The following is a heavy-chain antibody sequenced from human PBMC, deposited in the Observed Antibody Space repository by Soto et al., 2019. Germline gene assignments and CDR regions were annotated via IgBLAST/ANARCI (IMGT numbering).Heavy chain of an antibody. CDR1: GFTFSSYG. D-gene: IGHD2-2*01. CDR2: ISYDGSNK. CDR3: ANGIGIVVVPAAPLDY. J-gene: IGHJ4*02. V-gene: IGHV3-30*18. Sequence: QVQLVESGGGVVQPGRSLRLSCAASGFTFSSYGMHWVRQAPGKGLEWVAVISYDGSNKYYADSVKGRFTISRDNSKNTLYLQMNSLRAEDTAGYYCANGIGIVVVPAAPLDYWGQGTLVTVSS.